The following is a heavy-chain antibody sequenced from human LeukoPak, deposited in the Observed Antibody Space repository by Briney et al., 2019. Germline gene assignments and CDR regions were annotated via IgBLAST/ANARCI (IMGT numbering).Heavy chain of an antibody. CDR2: IYYSGST. CDR3: ARDPGGYSHDHYMDV. J-gene: IGHJ6*03. Sequence: SETLSLTCAVYGGSFSGYYWSWIRQPPGKGLEWIGYIYYSGSTNYNPSLKSRVTISVDTSKNQFSLKLSSVTAADTAVYYCARDPGGYSHDHYMDVWGKGTTVTVSS. CDR1: GGSFSGYY. D-gene: IGHD5-18*01. V-gene: IGHV4-59*01.